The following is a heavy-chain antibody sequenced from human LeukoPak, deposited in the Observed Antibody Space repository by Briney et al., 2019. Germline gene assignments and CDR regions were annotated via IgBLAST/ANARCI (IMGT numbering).Heavy chain of an antibody. V-gene: IGHV3-64*01. Sequence: PGGSLRLSCAASGFTFSGYSIDWVRQAPGKGLESVSAISDDGVRTYYANSVRGRFIISRDNSKNTLYLQMDSLRADDLAVYYCAREGVTGTTDYWGQGTLVTVSS. J-gene: IGHJ4*02. CDR2: ISDDGVRT. CDR1: GFTFSGYS. CDR3: AREGVTGTTDY. D-gene: IGHD6-19*01.